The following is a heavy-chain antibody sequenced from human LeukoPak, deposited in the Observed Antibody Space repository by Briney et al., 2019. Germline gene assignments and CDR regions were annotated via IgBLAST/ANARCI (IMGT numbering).Heavy chain of an antibody. J-gene: IGHJ3*02. D-gene: IGHD3-9*01. CDR3: ARLVIRLVDAFDM. CDR1: GGSFSGYY. V-gene: IGHV4-34*01. Sequence: PSETLSLTSAVSGGSFSGYYWSWIRQPLWEGVGWIGEINISGGTKYNTSLTSRVTISVDPSKTSKTHFFLKMSSVTPADPAVYTGARLVIRLVDAFDMWGQGTMVTVSS. CDR2: INISGGT.